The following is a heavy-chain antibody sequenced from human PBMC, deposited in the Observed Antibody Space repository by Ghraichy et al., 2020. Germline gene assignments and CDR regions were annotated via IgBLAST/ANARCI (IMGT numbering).Heavy chain of an antibody. D-gene: IGHD4-11*01. CDR1: GGTFSSYA. V-gene: IGHV1-69*13. CDR2: IIPIFGTA. Sequence: SVKVSCKASGGTFSSYAISWVRQAPGQGLEWMGGIIPIFGTANYAQKFQGRVTITADESTSTAYMELSSLRSEDTAVYYCVRALLGDDYSNYIDYWGQGTLVTVSS. CDR3: VRALLGDDYSNYIDY. J-gene: IGHJ4*02.